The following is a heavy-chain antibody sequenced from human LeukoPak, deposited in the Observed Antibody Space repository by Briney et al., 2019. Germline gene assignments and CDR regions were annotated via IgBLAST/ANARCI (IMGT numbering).Heavy chain of an antibody. Sequence: GASVKVSCKASGGTFSSYAISWVRQAPGQGLEWMGGIIPIFGTANYAQKFQGRVTITTDESTSTAYMELRSLRSDDTAVYYCAVVLRFLEEGFDPWGQGTLVTVSS. CDR3: AVVLRFLEEGFDP. J-gene: IGHJ5*02. CDR1: GGTFSSYA. CDR2: IIPIFGTA. D-gene: IGHD3-3*01. V-gene: IGHV1-69*05.